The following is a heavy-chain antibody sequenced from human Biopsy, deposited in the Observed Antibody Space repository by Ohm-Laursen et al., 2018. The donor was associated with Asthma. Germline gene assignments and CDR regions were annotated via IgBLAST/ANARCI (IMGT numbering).Heavy chain of an antibody. V-gene: IGHV1-24*01. CDR2: HDHEKGGT. J-gene: IGHJ4*02. Sequence: SVKVSCNVSGYSLTDLSMHWVRQAPGQGLEWMGGHDHEKGGTVNARRFQGRVTMTEDTSTDTAYMELSSLSSDDTAVYYCASDFPKDYVRYNFQFWGQGTLVTVSS. CDR3: ASDFPKDYVRYNFQF. CDR1: GYSLTDLS. D-gene: IGHD4-17*01.